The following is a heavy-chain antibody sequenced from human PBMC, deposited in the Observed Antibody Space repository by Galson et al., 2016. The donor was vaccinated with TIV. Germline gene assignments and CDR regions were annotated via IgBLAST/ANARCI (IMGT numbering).Heavy chain of an antibody. D-gene: IGHD6-13*01. J-gene: IGHJ4*02. Sequence: SVKVSCKASGYTFTNYGISWVRQAPGQGLEWMGWISGYDTNTEYVQKLQDRVTMTKDTSTSTAYMELRSLRYDDTAVYHCARDAPYSSSWSIDYWGQGSLVTVSS. CDR1: GYTFTNYG. CDR2: ISGYDTNT. V-gene: IGHV1-18*04. CDR3: ARDAPYSSSWSIDY.